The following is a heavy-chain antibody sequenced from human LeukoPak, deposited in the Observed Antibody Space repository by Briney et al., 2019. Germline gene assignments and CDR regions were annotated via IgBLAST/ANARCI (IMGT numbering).Heavy chain of an antibody. J-gene: IGHJ6*03. D-gene: IGHD1-26*01. Sequence: GSLRLSCAASGLTFSSYAMSWVRQPPGKRLEWVGESNDSGGTNYNPSLKSRVTISADKSKNQVSLKLTSVTAADTAVYYCARLSVIVGSTLEYYYYYMDVWGQGTTVTVSS. CDR3: ARLSVIVGSTLEYYYYYMDV. CDR2: SNDSGGT. V-gene: IGHV4-34*01. CDR1: GLTFSSYA.